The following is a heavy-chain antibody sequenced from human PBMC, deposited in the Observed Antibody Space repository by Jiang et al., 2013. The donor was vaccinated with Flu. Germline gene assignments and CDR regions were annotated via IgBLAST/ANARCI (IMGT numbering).Heavy chain of an antibody. D-gene: IGHD1-14*01. CDR1: NSAA. J-gene: IGHJ6*02. CDR2: TYYRSKWYN. V-gene: IGHV6-1*01. Sequence: NSAAWNWIRQSPSRGLEWLGRTYYRSKWYNDYAVSVKSRITINPDTSKNQFSLQLNSVTPEDTAVYYCARDPGAGGYYGMDVWGQGTTVTVSS. CDR3: ARDPGAGGYYGMDV.